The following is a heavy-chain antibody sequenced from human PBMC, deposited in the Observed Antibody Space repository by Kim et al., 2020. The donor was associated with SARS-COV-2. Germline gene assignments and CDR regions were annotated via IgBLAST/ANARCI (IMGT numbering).Heavy chain of an antibody. J-gene: IGHJ4*02. Sequence: HAKSEQGRFTISKDNAKNAVYLQMSSLRADDTAVYYCARDSGRIVDYWGQGTLVTVSS. D-gene: IGHD3-10*01. CDR3: ARDSGRIVDY. V-gene: IGHV3-74*01.